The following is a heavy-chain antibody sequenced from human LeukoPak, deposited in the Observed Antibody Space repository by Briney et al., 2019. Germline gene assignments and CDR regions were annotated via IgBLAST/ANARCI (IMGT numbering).Heavy chain of an antibody. D-gene: IGHD1-14*01. J-gene: IGHJ4*02. CDR1: GFTFSQST. Sequence: AGSLSLSCVGSGFTFSQSTMHWIRQVPGKGLAWVSRINTGGRNTIYEDSVKGRFTTSRDNAKNTLYLQMNSLRAEDTAVYYCARDQTIPGPSTVDYWGKGTLVSVSS. CDR2: INTGGRNT. CDR3: ARDQTIPGPSTVDY. V-gene: IGHV3-74*01.